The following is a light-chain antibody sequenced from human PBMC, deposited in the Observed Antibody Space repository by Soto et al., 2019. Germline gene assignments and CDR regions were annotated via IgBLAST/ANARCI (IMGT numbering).Light chain of an antibody. V-gene: IGKV3-15*01. CDR3: QQYNNWPRT. Sequence: EIVMTQSPATLSVSPGERATLSSRASQSVINNLAWYQQKPGQAPRLLIYGASTRATGIPARFSGSGSGTEFTLTISSLLSEDFAVYYCQQYNNWPRTFGQGTKVEIK. CDR1: QSVINN. CDR2: GAS. J-gene: IGKJ1*01.